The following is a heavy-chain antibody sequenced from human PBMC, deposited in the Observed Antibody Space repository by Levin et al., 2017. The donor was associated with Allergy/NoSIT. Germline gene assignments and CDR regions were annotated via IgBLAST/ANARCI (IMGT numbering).Heavy chain of an antibody. Sequence: PGGSLRLSCAASGFTFSGYAMHWVRQAPGKGLEWVALISYDGFDKYYADSVKGRFTISRDNSKNSLFLQLNSLRPEDTAVYYCARVHSSGYLGYFDYWGQGTLVTVSS. CDR1: GFTFSGYA. CDR3: ARVHSSGYLGYFDY. V-gene: IGHV3-30*04. J-gene: IGHJ4*02. CDR2: ISYDGFDK. D-gene: IGHD6-19*01.